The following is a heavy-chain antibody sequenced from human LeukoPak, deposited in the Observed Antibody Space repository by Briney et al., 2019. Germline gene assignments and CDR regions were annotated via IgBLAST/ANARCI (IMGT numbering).Heavy chain of an antibody. CDR2: ISSSGSTI. V-gene: IGHV3-48*03. CDR3: ARCIAVAEDFDY. CDR1: GFTFSIYE. Sequence: GGSLRLSCSASGFTFSIYEMNWVRQAPGKGLEWVSYISSSGSTIYYADSVKGRFTISRDNAKNSLYLQMNSLRDEDTAVYYCARCIAVAEDFDYWGQGTLVTVSS. D-gene: IGHD6-19*01. J-gene: IGHJ4*02.